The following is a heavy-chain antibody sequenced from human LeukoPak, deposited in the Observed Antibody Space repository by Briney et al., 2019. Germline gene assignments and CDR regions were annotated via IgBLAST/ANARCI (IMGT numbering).Heavy chain of an antibody. V-gene: IGHV1-18*01. D-gene: IGHD1-26*01. CDR3: AGGFSANYYDY. J-gene: IGHJ4*02. CDR1: GYTFTSYA. CDR2: ISGYNGHT. Sequence: ASVKVSCKTSGYTFTSYAISWVRQAPGQGLEWMGWISGYNGHTYSAQKFQGRLTMTTDTSTSTADMELRGLTSDDTAVFYCAGGFSANYYDYWGQGTLVTVSS.